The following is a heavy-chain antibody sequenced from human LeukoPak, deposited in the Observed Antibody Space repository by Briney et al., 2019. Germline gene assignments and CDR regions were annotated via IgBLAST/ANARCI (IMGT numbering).Heavy chain of an antibody. V-gene: IGHV1-18*01. D-gene: IGHD3-16*01. CDR2: ISGNKGNT. Sequence: VSVKVSCKASGYRFSSYGITWVRQAPGQGLEWMGWISGNKGNTNYAQKFQGRVTMTIDTSTTTAYMEVRSLRSDDTAVYYCAREGLEYYGMVVWGQGTTVTVSS. CDR1: GYRFSSYG. J-gene: IGHJ6*02. CDR3: AREGLEYYGMVV.